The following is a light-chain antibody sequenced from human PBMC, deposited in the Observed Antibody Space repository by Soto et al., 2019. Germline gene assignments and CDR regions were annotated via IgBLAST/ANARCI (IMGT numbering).Light chain of an antibody. CDR2: DAS. CDR1: QDINIY. V-gene: IGKV1-33*01. CDR3: QQYDILPIT. Sequence: IQVTQSTSSLFASVVDRVTITCQATQDINIYLNWYQQKPGKAPNLLIYDASNLEIGVPSRFSGSGSGTHFTFTISSLQTEDIGTYYCQQYDILPITFGRGTRLEIK. J-gene: IGKJ5*01.